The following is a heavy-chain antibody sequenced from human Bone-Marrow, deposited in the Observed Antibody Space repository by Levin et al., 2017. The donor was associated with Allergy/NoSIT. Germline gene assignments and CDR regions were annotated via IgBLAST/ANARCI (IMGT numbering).Heavy chain of an antibody. V-gene: IGHV3-33*01. Sequence: GESLKISCAASGFTFSSYGMHWVRQAPGKGLEWVAVIWYDGSNKYYADSVKGRFTISRDNSKNTLYLQMNSLRAEDTAVYYCARGPPLKGYSGYDATFDYWGQGTLVTVSS. CDR3: ARGPPLKGYSGYDATFDY. J-gene: IGHJ4*02. CDR2: IWYDGSNK. CDR1: GFTFSSYG. D-gene: IGHD5-12*01.